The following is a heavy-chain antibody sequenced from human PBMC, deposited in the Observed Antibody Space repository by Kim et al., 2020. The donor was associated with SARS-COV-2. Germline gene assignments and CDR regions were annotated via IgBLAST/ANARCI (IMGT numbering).Heavy chain of an antibody. Sequence: GGSLRLSCAASGFTFQNYAMHWVRQAPGKGLEWVSSISWNSDTIGYADSVRGRFTISRDSAKNSLYLQMSSLRTEDTAFYFCAKSGYSGSYYTASFDSWGQGALVTVSS. CDR2: ISWNSDTI. D-gene: IGHD1-26*01. J-gene: IGHJ4*02. V-gene: IGHV3-9*01. CDR1: GFTFQNYA. CDR3: AKSGYSGSYYTASFDS.